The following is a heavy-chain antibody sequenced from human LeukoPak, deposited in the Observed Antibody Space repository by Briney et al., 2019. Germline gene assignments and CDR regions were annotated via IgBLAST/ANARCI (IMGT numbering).Heavy chain of an antibody. CDR2: IYHSGST. J-gene: IGHJ4*02. D-gene: IGHD5-18*01. CDR3: ARQADTAMPY. CDR1: GGSISSSSYY. V-gene: IGHV4-39*07. Sequence: ASETLSLTCTVSGGSISSSSYYWGWIRQPPGKGLEWIGEIYHSGSTNYNPSLKSRVTISVDKSKNQFSLKLSSVTAADTAVYYCARQADTAMPYWGQGTLVTVSS.